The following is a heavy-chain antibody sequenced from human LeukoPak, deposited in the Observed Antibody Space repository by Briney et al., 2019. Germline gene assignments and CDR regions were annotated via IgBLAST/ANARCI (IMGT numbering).Heavy chain of an antibody. D-gene: IGHD6-19*01. CDR3: AKERKTSSGWYEGSDY. Sequence: PGGSLRLSCAASGFTFSNYGMSWVRQAPGKGPEWVSVITSSGGNTYYADSVKGRFTISRDNSKNTLYLQMNSLRAEDTAVYYCAKERKTSSGWYEGSDYWGQGTLVTVSS. CDR2: ITSSGGNT. J-gene: IGHJ4*02. V-gene: IGHV3-23*01. CDR1: GFTFSNYG.